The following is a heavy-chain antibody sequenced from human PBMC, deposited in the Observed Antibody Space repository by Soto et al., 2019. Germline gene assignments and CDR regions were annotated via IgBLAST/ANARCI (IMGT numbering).Heavy chain of an antibody. CDR2: IKQDGSEK. Sequence: LRLSCAASGFTFSNYWMNWVRQAPGKGLEWVANIKQDGSEKYFVDSVKGRFTISRGNAKNSLYLQMNSLRAEDTAVYYCARDLGRTATGYYYYYAMDVWGQGTTVTVSS. CDR1: GFTFSNYW. V-gene: IGHV3-7*01. CDR3: ARDLGRTATGYYYYYAMDV. J-gene: IGHJ6*02. D-gene: IGHD5-18*01.